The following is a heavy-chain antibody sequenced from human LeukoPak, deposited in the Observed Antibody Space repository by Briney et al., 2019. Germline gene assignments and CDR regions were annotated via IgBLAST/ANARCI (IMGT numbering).Heavy chain of an antibody. V-gene: IGHV1-18*01. D-gene: IGHD5-18*01. J-gene: IGHJ4*02. CDR1: GYTFTSYG. CDR3: ARAPGGYSYGHTTSDY. CDR2: ISAYNGNT. Sequence: GASVKVSCKASGYTFTSYGISWVRQAPGQGLEWMGWISAYNGNTNYAQKLQGRVTMTTDTSTSTAYMELSSLRSEDTAVYYCARAPGGYSYGHTTSDYWGQGTLVTVSS.